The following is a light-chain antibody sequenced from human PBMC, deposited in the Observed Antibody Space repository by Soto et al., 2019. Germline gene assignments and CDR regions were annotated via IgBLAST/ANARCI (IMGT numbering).Light chain of an antibody. Sequence: ILLTQSPGTLSLSPGERATLSCRASQSVSSIYLAWYQQKPGQAPRLLVYGASSRATGIPDRFSGSGSGTDFTLTISRLEPEDFAVYYCQQYGSSRWTFGQGTKVDI. CDR1: QSVSSIY. CDR3: QQYGSSRWT. J-gene: IGKJ1*01. V-gene: IGKV3-20*01. CDR2: GAS.